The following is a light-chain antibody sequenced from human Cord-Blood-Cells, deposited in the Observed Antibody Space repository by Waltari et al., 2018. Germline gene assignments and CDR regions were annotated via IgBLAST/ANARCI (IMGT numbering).Light chain of an antibody. J-gene: IGKJ2*01. Sequence: DIVMTQSPDSLAVSLGEKATINCKSSQSVLYSLNNKNYLAWYQQKPGQPPKLLIYWATTEESGVPDRFSGSGAWTDFPLPLSSLQSDDVAVYYCQQYYSTPYTFGQGTKLEIK. CDR1: QSVLYSLNNKNY. V-gene: IGKV4-1*01. CDR2: WAT. CDR3: QQYYSTPYT.